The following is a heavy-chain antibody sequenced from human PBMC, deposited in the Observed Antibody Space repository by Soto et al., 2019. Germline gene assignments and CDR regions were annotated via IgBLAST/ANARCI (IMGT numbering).Heavy chain of an antibody. D-gene: IGHD6-19*01. CDR1: GFSLSTYS. V-gene: IGHV3-30*01. CDR2: ISYDGNKK. Sequence: QPGGSLRLSCAASGFSLSTYSMHWVRQAPGKGLEWVAVISYDGNKKFYRDSVKGRFSISRDTSMHTVYLQMNSLSPEDTGVYYCARSIAVAGLDYWGQGTLVTVSS. CDR3: ARSIAVAGLDY. J-gene: IGHJ4*02.